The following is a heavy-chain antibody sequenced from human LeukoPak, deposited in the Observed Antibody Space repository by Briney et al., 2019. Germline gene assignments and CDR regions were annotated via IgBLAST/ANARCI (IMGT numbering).Heavy chain of an antibody. D-gene: IGHD2-8*01. V-gene: IGHV3-7*01. CDR2: INQDGSEK. CDR3: VRWKMELKSNVYDC. J-gene: IGHJ3*01. CDR1: GFTFRSYW. Sequence: GGSLRLSCAASGFTFRSYWMSWIRQAPGKEPVWVANINQDGSEKYHLQSVRGRFTVSRDNAQNAVFLQMTNLRADDTAVYYCVRWKMELKSNVYDCCGQGTVVTVSS.